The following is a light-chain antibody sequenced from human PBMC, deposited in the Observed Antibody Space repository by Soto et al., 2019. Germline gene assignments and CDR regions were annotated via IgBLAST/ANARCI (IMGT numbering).Light chain of an antibody. CDR3: QQYNVYWT. V-gene: IGKV1-5*03. CDR2: RAT. CDR1: QSIDDW. Sequence: DIQMTQSPSTLSASVGDRVTITCRASQSIDDWLAWYQQKAGRAPKLQIYRATNFESRVPSSFRGSGSGTEFSLTTTSLQPDDFATYYWQQYNVYWTFGQGTTVEIK. J-gene: IGKJ1*01.